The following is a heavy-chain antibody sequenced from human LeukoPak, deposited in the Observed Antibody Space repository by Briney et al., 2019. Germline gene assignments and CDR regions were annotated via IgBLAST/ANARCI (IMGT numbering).Heavy chain of an antibody. CDR3: ARVQDAVAAADY. CDR2: IYHSGST. CDR1: GGSISSGGYY. V-gene: IGHV4-30-2*01. D-gene: IGHD6-13*01. J-gene: IGHJ4*02. Sequence: SETLSLTCTVSGGSISSGGYYWSWIRQPPGKGLEWIGYIYHSGSTYYNPSLKSRVTISVDRSKNQFSLKLSSVTAADTAVYYCARVQDAVAAADYWGQGTLVTVSS.